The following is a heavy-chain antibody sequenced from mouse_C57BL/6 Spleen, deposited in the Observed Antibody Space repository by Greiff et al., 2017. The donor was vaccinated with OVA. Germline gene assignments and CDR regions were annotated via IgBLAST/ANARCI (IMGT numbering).Heavy chain of an antibody. CDR2: INPSSGYT. CDR3: ARFDYGNYGGTFDY. CDR1: GYTFTSYW. J-gene: IGHJ2*01. V-gene: IGHV1-7*01. D-gene: IGHD2-1*01. Sequence: QVQLKQSGAELAKPGASVKLSCKASGYTFTSYWMHWVKQRPGQGLEWIGYINPSSGYTKYNQKFKDKATLTADKSTSTAYMRLSSLTYEDSAVYYCARFDYGNYGGTFDYWGQGTTLTVPS.